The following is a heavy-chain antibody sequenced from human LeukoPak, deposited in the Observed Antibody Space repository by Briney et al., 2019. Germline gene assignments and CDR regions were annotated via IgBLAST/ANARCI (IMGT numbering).Heavy chain of an antibody. D-gene: IGHD6-6*01. CDR3: ARDVDSSSSSWFDP. V-gene: IGHV1-69*13. CDR2: IIPIFGTA. Sequence: ASVKVSCKASGGTFSTYAISWVRQAPGQGLEWMGGIIPIFGTANYAQKFQGRVTITADESTSTAYMELSSLRSEDTAVYYCARDVDSSSSSWFDPWGQGTLVTVSS. CDR1: GGTFSTYA. J-gene: IGHJ5*02.